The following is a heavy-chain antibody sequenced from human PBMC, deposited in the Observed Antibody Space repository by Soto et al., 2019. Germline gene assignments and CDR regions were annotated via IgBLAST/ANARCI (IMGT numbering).Heavy chain of an antibody. J-gene: IGHJ6*03. CDR3: ARGGCSPARYYYYYYYMDV. CDR1: GGFVSSGTYY. V-gene: IGHV4-61*01. D-gene: IGHD2-15*01. CDR2: MSHSGGT. Sequence: PSETLSLTCAVYGGFVSSGTYYWSWIRQPPGKGLEWIGEMSHSGGTHFNPSLKSRVTISVDTSKNQFSLKLSSVTAADTAVYYCARGGCSPARYYYYYYYMDVWGKGTTVTVSS.